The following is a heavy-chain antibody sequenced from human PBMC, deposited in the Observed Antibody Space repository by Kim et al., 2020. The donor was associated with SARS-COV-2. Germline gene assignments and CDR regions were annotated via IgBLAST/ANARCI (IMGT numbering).Heavy chain of an antibody. CDR2: IWYDGSNK. CDR3: ARDLNYGMDV. Sequence: GGSLRLSCAASGFTFSSYGMHWVRQAPGKGLEWVAGIWYDGSNKYYADSVKGRFTISRDNSKNTLYLQMNSLRAEDTAVYYCARDLNYGMDVWGQGTTVT. J-gene: IGHJ6*02. CDR1: GFTFSSYG. V-gene: IGHV3-33*01.